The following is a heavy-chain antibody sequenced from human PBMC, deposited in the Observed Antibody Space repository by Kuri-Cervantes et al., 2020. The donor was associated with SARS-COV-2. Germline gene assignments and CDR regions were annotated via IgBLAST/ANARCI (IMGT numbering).Heavy chain of an antibody. CDR3: ARVPNVVPAAIGGGY. Sequence: GESLKISCAASGFIFSSYSMNWVRQAPGKGLEWVSSISSSSSYIYYADSVKGRFTISRDNAKNSLYLQMNSLRAEDTAVYYCARVPNVVPAAIGGGYWGQGTLVTVSS. CDR2: ISSSSSYI. D-gene: IGHD2-2*02. J-gene: IGHJ4*02. V-gene: IGHV3-21*01. CDR1: GFIFSSYS.